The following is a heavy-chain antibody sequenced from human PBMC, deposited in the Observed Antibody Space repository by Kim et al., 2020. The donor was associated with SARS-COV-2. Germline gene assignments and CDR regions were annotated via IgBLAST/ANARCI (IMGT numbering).Heavy chain of an antibody. Sequence: GGSLRLSCAASGFTFSDHYMDWVRQAPGKGLEWVGRIRNRAKRYTTEYAASVKGRFTISRDDSRNSLYLQMNSLKTEDTALYYCARAYRGVDYWGQGTLVTVSS. J-gene: IGHJ4*02. CDR1: GFTFSDHY. CDR3: ARAYRGVDY. CDR2: IRNRAKRYTT. V-gene: IGHV3-72*01. D-gene: IGHD3-10*01.